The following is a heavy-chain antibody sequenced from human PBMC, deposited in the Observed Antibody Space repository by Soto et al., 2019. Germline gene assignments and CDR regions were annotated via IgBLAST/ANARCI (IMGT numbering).Heavy chain of an antibody. CDR3: AKRKPAALFDY. Sequence: GESLKISCAASGFTFSSYAMSWVRQAPGKGLEWVSAISGSGGSTYYADSVKGRFTISRDNSKNTLYLQMNSLRAEDTAVYYCAKRKPAALFDYWGQGTLVTVSS. CDR2: ISGSGGST. J-gene: IGHJ4*02. V-gene: IGHV3-23*01. CDR1: GFTFSSYA. D-gene: IGHD2-2*01.